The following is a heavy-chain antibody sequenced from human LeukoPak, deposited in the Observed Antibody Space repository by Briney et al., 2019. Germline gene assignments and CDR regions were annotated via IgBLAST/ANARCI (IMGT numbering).Heavy chain of an antibody. Sequence: GGSLRLSCAASGFTFSSYGMHWVRQAPGRGLEWVAFIRYDGSNKYYADSVKGRFTISRDNSKNTLYLHMNSLRAEDTAMYYCVNLHYPSESWGQGTLVTVSS. CDR2: IRYDGSNK. D-gene: IGHD3-10*01. CDR3: VNLHYPSES. J-gene: IGHJ5*02. CDR1: GFTFSSYG. V-gene: IGHV3-30*02.